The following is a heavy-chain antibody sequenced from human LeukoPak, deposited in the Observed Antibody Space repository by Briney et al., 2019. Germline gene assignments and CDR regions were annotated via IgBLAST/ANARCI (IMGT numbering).Heavy chain of an antibody. V-gene: IGHV3-64D*06. CDR1: GFTFTSHV. J-gene: IGHJ4*02. CDR3: VREGLERRTNFDF. D-gene: IGHD1-1*01. CDR2: ISMNVQTT. Sequence: GGSLRLSCSASGFTFTSHVMHWVRQAPGKGLQYVSGISMNVQTTYYAGSVKGRFTISRDSSKNTVYLQMNSLTAEDTAVYYCVREGLERRTNFDFWGQGTLVSVSS.